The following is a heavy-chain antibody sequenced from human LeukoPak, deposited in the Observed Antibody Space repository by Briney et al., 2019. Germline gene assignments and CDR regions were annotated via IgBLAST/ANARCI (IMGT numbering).Heavy chain of an antibody. D-gene: IGHD3-22*01. CDR3: AIMHGYYDGSGYWVQ. CDR1: GFTFSSYA. Sequence: PGGSLRLSCAASGFTFSSYAMSWVRQAPGTGLEWVSFISPSADRTSNADSVEGRFTISRDNPRNTLYLQMNSLRDEDTAVYYCAIMHGYYDGSGYWVQWGQGTLVTVSS. CDR2: ISPSADRT. V-gene: IGHV3-23*01. J-gene: IGHJ4*02.